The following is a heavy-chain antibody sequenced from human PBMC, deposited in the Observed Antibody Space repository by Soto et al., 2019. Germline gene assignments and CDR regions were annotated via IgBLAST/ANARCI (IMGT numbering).Heavy chain of an antibody. CDR3: VKDESINWYSGHFRH. J-gene: IGHJ1*01. V-gene: IGHV3-9*01. CDR2: INWNSGSI. D-gene: IGHD6-13*01. CDR1: GFTFDDYA. Sequence: EVQLVESGGGLVQPGRSLRLSCAASGFTFDDYAMHWVRQVPGKGLEWVSGINWNSGSIGYVDYVKGRFAISRDNAKNALHLQMNSLSAEDTAFYYCVKDESINWYSGHFRHWGQGTLVTVCS.